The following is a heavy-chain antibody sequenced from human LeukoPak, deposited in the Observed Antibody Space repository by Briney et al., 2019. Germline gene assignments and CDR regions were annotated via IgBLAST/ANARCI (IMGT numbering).Heavy chain of an antibody. V-gene: IGHV3-23*01. CDR1: GFTFSIYA. Sequence: GGSLRLSCAASGFTFSIYAMSWVRQAPGKGLEWVSTFSASGDNTYYADSVRGRFSISRDNSKNTLYLHMNGLRAEDTAFYYCARSPLSTLKSFDSWGQGALVTVSS. J-gene: IGHJ4*02. D-gene: IGHD3-16*01. CDR2: FSASGDNT. CDR3: ARSPLSTLKSFDS.